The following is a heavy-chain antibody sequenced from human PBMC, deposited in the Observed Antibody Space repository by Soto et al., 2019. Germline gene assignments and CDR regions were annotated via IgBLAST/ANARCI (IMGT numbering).Heavy chain of an antibody. CDR3: AKDKIAAAGGRIYYYGMDV. CDR2: ISGSGGST. Sequence: EVQLLESGGGLVQPGGSLRLSCAASGFTFSSYAMSWVRQAPGKGLEWVSAISGSGGSTYYADSVKGRFTISRDNSKKSLYLQMNSLRAEDTAVYYCAKDKIAAAGGRIYYYGMDVWGQGTTVTVSS. J-gene: IGHJ6*02. V-gene: IGHV3-23*01. D-gene: IGHD6-13*01. CDR1: GFTFSSYA.